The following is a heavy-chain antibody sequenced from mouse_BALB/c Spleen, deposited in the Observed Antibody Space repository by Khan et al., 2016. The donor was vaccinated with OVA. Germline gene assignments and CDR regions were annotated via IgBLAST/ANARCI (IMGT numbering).Heavy chain of an antibody. CDR3: ATIYGNYEGYFDY. CDR1: GFSLTSYG. V-gene: IGHV2-5-1*01. J-gene: IGHJ2*01. CDR2: IWRGGST. D-gene: IGHD2-1*01. Sequence: VQLQESGPSLVQPSQSLSITCTVSGFSLTSYGVHWVRQSPGKGLEWLGVIWRGGSTDYNAAFMSRLSITKDNSKSQVFFKMNGLQADDTAIYYCATIYGNYEGYFDYWGQGTTLTVSS.